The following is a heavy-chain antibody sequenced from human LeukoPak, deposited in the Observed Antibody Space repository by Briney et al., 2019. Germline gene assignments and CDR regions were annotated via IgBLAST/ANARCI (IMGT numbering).Heavy chain of an antibody. CDR2: ITGVDSTP. Sequence: GGSLRLSCATSGFTFGSYAMTRVRQAPGKGLEWVSGITGVDSTPYYADSVKGRFTISRDNSKNTLYLQMNSLRGEDTAAYYCAKDAVRGSGRINWFDSWGQGTLVTVSS. D-gene: IGHD3-10*01. CDR1: GFTFGSYA. V-gene: IGHV3-23*01. J-gene: IGHJ5*01. CDR3: AKDAVRGSGRINWFDS.